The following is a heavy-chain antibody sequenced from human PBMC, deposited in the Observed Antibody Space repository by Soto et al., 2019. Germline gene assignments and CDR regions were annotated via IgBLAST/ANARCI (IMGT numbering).Heavy chain of an antibody. CDR1: GNIFNNYG. CDR3: ARDPGDRSVTYSDWYFHL. Sequence: QVQLVQSGAEVKKPGSSVKVSCKASGNIFNNYGISWVRQAPGQGLEWMGGIIPIFGTTKYAQKFQCRVTIPAEESTTTAYTDLTSMTSEYTALYYCARDPGDRSVTYSDWYFHLWGRGTLVTVSS. J-gene: IGHJ2*01. CDR2: IIPIFGTT. D-gene: IGHD2-15*01. V-gene: IGHV1-69*01.